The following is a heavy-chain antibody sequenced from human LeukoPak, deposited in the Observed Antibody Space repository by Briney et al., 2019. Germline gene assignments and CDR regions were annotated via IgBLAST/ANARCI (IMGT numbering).Heavy chain of an antibody. CDR1: GFTFSDYY. CDR2: ISSSGSTI. V-gene: IGHV3-11*04. Sequence: GGSLRLSCAASGFTFSDYYMSWIRQAPGKGLEWVSYISSSGSTIYYADSVKGRFTISRDNAKNSLYLQMSSLRAEDTAVYYCASTSLGYYDSSGYVPWGQGTLVTVSS. D-gene: IGHD3-22*01. J-gene: IGHJ5*02. CDR3: ASTSLGYYDSSGYVP.